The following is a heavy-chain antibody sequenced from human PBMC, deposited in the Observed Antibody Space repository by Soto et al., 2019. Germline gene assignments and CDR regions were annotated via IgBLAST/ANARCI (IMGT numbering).Heavy chain of an antibody. CDR3: GRGSAVESGSY. Sequence: QVQLVQSGAEVKKPGASVKVSCKASGYTFSSYGINWVRQAPGQGLEWMGWISAYNGNTNYAQKLQGRVTMTTDTTTCTALMELRSLRSDDAAVYYCGRGSAVESGSYWGQGTLVTVSS. CDR2: ISAYNGNT. V-gene: IGHV1-18*01. CDR1: GYTFSSYG. D-gene: IGHD3-3*01. J-gene: IGHJ4*02.